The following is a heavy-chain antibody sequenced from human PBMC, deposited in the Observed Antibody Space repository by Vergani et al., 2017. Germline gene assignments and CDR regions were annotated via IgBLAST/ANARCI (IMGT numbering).Heavy chain of an antibody. J-gene: IGHJ4*02. CDR1: GFALNRHA. D-gene: IGHD2-2*02. CDR2: ISFDGTNE. CDR3: VRDRGLCAGGRCYTESWDY. V-gene: IGHV3-30-3*01. Sequence: QVQLVESGGGVVPPGTSLRLSCVVSGFALNRHAMYWVRQAPGKGLEWVVGISFDGTNEDYPDLVKGRFTISRDIAQNTLYLQVRSLRLEDTGVYHCVRDRGLCAGGRCYTESWDYWGQGTPVTVSS.